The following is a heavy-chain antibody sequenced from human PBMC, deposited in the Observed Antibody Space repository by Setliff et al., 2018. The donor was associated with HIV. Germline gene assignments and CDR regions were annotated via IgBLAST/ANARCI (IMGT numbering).Heavy chain of an antibody. CDR2: INPSGGRT. Sequence: RASVKVSCKASGYTFTDYYMHWVRQAPGQGLEWMGLINPSGGRTSYAQKFQGRVTITADTSTDTAYMELSSLRSEDTAVYYCATRDAFDIWGQGTMVTVSS. CDR1: GYTFTDYY. CDR3: ATRDAFDI. J-gene: IGHJ3*02. V-gene: IGHV1-46*01.